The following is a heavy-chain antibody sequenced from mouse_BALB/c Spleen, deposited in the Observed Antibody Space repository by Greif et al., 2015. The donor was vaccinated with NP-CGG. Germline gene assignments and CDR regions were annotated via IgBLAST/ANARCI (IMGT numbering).Heavy chain of an antibody. J-gene: IGHJ1*01. CDR2: ISNLAYSI. Sequence: EVKLVESGGGLVQPGGSRKLSCAASGFTFSDYGMAWVRQAPGKGPEWVAFISNLAYSIYYADTVTGRFTISRENAKNTLYLEMSCLRSEDTAMYYCARDYYGSSYWYFDVWGAGTTVTVSS. CDR1: GFTFSDYG. D-gene: IGHD1-1*01. V-gene: IGHV5-15*02. CDR3: ARDYYGSSYWYFDV.